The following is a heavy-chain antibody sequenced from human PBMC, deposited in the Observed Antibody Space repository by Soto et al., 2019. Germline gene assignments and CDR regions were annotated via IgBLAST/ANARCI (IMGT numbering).Heavy chain of an antibody. J-gene: IGHJ5*02. CDR2: VKTKADGGTT. Sequence: EVQLVESGGGLVKPGGSLRLSCVASGFIFSDAWMNWVRQAPGKGLEWVGHVKTKADGGTTDYAASVKGRFTASRDDSRNTLYLQMNSLKSEDTAIYYCTPLRPSWGQGTLVAVSS. CDR1: GFIFSDAW. V-gene: IGHV3-15*07. CDR3: TPLRPS.